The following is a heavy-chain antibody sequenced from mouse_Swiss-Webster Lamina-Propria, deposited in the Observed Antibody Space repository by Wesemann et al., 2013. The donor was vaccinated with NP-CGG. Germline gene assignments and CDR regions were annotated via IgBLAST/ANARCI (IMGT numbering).Heavy chain of an antibody. D-gene: IGHD4-1*01. CDR2: ISSGGSYT. Sequence: LEWVATISSGGSYTYYPDSVKGRFTISRDNAKNTLYLQMSSLRSEDTAMYYCARKGVGRGYFDYWGQGTTLTVSS. V-gene: IGHV5-9-1*01. CDR3: ARKGVGRGYFDY. J-gene: IGHJ2*01.